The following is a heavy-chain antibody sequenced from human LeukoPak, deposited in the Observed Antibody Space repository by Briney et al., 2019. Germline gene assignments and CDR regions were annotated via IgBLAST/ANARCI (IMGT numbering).Heavy chain of an antibody. CDR3: ARERGHYYGSGFVA. CDR2: IYYSGST. Sequence: SETLSLTCTVSGDFITAYYWSWIRQPPGKGLEWLGYIYYSGSTNYSPSLKSRATISVDTSKNQFSLKLSSVTAADTAVYYCARERGHYYGSGFVAWGQGTMVTVSS. D-gene: IGHD3-10*01. J-gene: IGHJ3*01. V-gene: IGHV4-59*01. CDR1: GDFITAYY.